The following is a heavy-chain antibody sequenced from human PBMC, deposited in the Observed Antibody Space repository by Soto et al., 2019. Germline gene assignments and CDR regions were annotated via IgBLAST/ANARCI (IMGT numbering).Heavy chain of an antibody. V-gene: IGHV3-23*01. CDR3: ASLGVGDWANYYYYYGMDV. D-gene: IGHD2-21*02. Sequence: PGGSLRLSCAATGFTFRVYAITWVRQAPGKGLEWVSAVTANGGSTYSADSVKGRFTISRDNSKNTLFLQMNSLRAEDTAVYYCASLGVGDWANYYYYYGMDVWGQGTTVTVSS. J-gene: IGHJ6*02. CDR2: VTANGGST. CDR1: GFTFRVYA.